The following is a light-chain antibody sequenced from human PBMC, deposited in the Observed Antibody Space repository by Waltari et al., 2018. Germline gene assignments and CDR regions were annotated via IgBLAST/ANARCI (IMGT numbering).Light chain of an antibody. CDR1: QSISNG. CDR2: KAS. CDR3: QQYNTYPAT. J-gene: IGKJ1*01. V-gene: IGKV1-5*03. Sequence: DIQMTQSPSTLSASVGDRVTITCRASQSISNGLAWYQQKPGKDPKLLSYKASSLESGVPSRFSGSGSGTEFTLTISSLQPDDFAIYSCQQYNTYPATFGQGTKVEIK.